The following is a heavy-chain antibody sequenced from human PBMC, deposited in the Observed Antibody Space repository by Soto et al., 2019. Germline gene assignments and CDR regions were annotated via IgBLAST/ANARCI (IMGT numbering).Heavy chain of an antibody. CDR1: GFTFSNYW. CDR2: IKEDGSER. D-gene: IGHD2-21*01. V-gene: IGHV3-7*01. CDR3: ASARHIGP. Sequence: GGSLRLSCAASGFTFSNYWMSWVRQAPGKGLEWVANIKEDGSERNYVDSVKGRFTISRDNAENSLYLQMNSLRAEGTDVYYCASARHIGPWGQGTLVPVSS. J-gene: IGHJ5*02.